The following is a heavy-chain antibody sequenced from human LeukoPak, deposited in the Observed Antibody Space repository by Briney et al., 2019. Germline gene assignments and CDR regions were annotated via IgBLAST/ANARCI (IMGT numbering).Heavy chain of an antibody. J-gene: IGHJ4*02. CDR2: ISGSGGST. CDR1: GFTFSSYA. D-gene: IGHD5-18*01. CDR3: AKDSSSIRGYSYGYRDY. Sequence: GGSLRLSCAASGFTFSSYAMSWVRQAPGKGLEWVSAISGSGGSTYYADSVKGRFTISRDKSKNTLYLQMNSLRAEDTAVYYCAKDSSSIRGYSYGYRDYWGQGTLVTVSS. V-gene: IGHV3-23*01.